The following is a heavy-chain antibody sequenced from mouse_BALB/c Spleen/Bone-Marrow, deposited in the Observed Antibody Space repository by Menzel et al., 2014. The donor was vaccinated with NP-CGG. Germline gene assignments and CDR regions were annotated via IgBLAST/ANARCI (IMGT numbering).Heavy chain of an antibody. V-gene: IGHV7-3*02. J-gene: IGHJ2*01. Sequence: EVNVVESGGGLVQPGGSLRLSCATSGFTFTDYYMSWVRQPPGKALEWLGFIRNKANGYTTEYSTSVKGRFTISRDNSQSILYLQMNTLRAEGSATYYCARGVVATDYWGQGTTLTVSS. D-gene: IGHD1-1*01. CDR2: IRNKANGYTT. CDR3: ARGVVATDY. CDR1: GFTFTDYY.